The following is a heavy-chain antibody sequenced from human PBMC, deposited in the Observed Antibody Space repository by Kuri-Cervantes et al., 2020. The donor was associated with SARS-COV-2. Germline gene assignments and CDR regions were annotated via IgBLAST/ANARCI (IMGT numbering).Heavy chain of an antibody. CDR3: AREYSSSWYARPDYYYGMDV. V-gene: IGHV1-69*04. J-gene: IGHJ6*02. D-gene: IGHD6-13*01. CDR2: IIPILGIA. Sequence: SVKVSCKASGGTFSSYAISWVRQAPGQGLEWMGRIIPILGIANYAQKFQGRVTITADKSTSIAYMELSSLRPEDTAVYYRAREYSSSWYARPDYYYGMDVWGQGTTVTVSS. CDR1: GGTFSSYA.